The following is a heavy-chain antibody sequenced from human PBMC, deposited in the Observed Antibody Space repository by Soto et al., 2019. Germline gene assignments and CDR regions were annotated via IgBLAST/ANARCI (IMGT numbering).Heavy chain of an antibody. CDR2: INPSGGST. V-gene: IGHV1-46*01. CDR1: GYTFTSYY. J-gene: IGHJ6*02. CDR3: ARELAGLTSVLYYYGMDV. D-gene: IGHD4-4*01. Sequence: ASVNVSCKASGYTFTSYYMHWVRQAPGQGLEWMGTINPSGGSTGYAQKFQGRVTMTRDTSTSTVYMEVSSLRSEDTAVYYCARELAGLTSVLYYYGMDVWGQGTTVTVSS.